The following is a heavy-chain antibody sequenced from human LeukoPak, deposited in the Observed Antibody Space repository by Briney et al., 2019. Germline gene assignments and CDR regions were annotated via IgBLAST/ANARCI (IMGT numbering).Heavy chain of an antibody. Sequence: SVKVSCKASGGTFSSYAISWVRQAPGQGLEWMGGIIPIFGTPNYAQKFQGRVTITADESTSTAYIELSSLRSEDTAVYYCARGGGYSSGWEAAFDIWGQGTMVTVSS. J-gene: IGHJ3*02. CDR3: ARGGGYSSGWEAAFDI. CDR1: GGTFSSYA. CDR2: IIPIFGTP. D-gene: IGHD6-19*01. V-gene: IGHV1-69*01.